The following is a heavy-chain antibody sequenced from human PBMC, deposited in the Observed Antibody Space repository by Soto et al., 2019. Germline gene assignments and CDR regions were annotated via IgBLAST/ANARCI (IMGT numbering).Heavy chain of an antibody. Sequence: GGSLRLSCAASGFTFSSYAMSWVRQAPGKGLEWVSAISGSGGSTYYADSVKGRFTISRDNSKNTLYLQMNSLRAEDTAVYYCARNDYYDSSGYPGCVDYWGQGTLVTVSS. V-gene: IGHV3-23*01. CDR3: ARNDYYDSSGYPGCVDY. CDR2: ISGSGGST. CDR1: GFTFSSYA. D-gene: IGHD3-22*01. J-gene: IGHJ4*02.